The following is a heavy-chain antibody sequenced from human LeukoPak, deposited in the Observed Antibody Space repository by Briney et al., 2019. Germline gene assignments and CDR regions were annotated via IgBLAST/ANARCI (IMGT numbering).Heavy chain of an antibody. V-gene: IGHV1-69*01. D-gene: IGHD3-10*01. J-gene: IGHJ5*02. CDR2: IIPIFGTA. CDR1: GGTFSSYA. CDR3: ARDLINYYGSGSHKYNWFDP. Sequence: SVKVSCKASGGTFSSYAISWVRQAPGQGLEWMGGIIPIFGTANYAQKFQGRVTITADESTSTAYMALSSLRSEDTAVYYCARDLINYYGSGSHKYNWFDPWGQGTLVTVSS.